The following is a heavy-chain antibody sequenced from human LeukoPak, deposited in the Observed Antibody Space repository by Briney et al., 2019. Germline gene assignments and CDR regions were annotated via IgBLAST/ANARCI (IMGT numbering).Heavy chain of an antibody. Sequence: VASVKVSCKASGYTFTSYYMHWVRQAPGQGLEWMGIINPSGGSTSYAQKFQGRVTMTRDTSTGTVYMELSSLRSEDTAVYYCATEWELPAFDIWGQGTMVTVSS. J-gene: IGHJ3*02. V-gene: IGHV1-46*01. CDR1: GYTFTSYY. CDR3: ATEWELPAFDI. D-gene: IGHD1-26*01. CDR2: INPSGGST.